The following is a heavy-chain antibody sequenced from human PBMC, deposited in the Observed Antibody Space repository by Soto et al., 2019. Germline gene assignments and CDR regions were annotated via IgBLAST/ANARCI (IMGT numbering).Heavy chain of an antibody. Sequence: SQTLSLTCAISGDSVSGNSAAWNWIRQSPSRGLEWLGRTYYRFRWYNDYAVSVKSRITVTPDTSKNQFSLHLNSVTPEDTAVYYXAREFPYYVSSDSYLDYWGQGALVTVSS. V-gene: IGHV6-1*01. CDR1: GDSVSGNSAA. CDR3: AREFPYYVSSDSYLDY. D-gene: IGHD3-16*01. J-gene: IGHJ4*02. CDR2: TYYRFRWYN.